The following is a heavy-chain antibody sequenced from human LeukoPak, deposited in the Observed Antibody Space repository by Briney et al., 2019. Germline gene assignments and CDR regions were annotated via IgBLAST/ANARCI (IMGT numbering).Heavy chain of an antibody. CDR2: INHSGST. V-gene: IGHV4-34*01. Sequence: SETLSLTCAVYGGSFGGYYWSWIRQPPGKGLEWIGEINHSGSTNYNPSLKSRVTISVDTSKNQFSLKLSSVTAADTAVYYCARGLSGGVAARQRRFDYWGQGILVTVSS. CDR3: ARGLSGGVAARQRRFDY. D-gene: IGHD6-6*01. CDR1: GGSFGGYY. J-gene: IGHJ4*02.